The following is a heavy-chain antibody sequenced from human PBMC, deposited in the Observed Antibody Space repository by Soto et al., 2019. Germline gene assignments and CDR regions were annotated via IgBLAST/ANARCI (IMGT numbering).Heavy chain of an antibody. J-gene: IGHJ6*02. D-gene: IGHD3-10*01. CDR3: ARRGYGPGFPYYYGMDV. V-gene: IGHV4-39*01. CDR1: GGSISSSSYY. Sequence: SETLSLRGTVSGGSISSSSYYGGWIRQPPGKGLEWIGSIFYSGSTYYNPSLKSRVTISVDTSKNQFSLKLSSVTAADTAVYYCARRGYGPGFPYYYGMDVWGQGTTVS. CDR2: IFYSGST.